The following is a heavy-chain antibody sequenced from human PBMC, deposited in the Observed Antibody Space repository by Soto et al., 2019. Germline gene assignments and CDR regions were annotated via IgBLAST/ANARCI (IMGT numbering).Heavy chain of an antibody. Sequence: QVQLVQSGAEVKKPGASVKVSCKASGYTFTSYGISWVRQAPGQGLEWMGWISAYNGNTNYAQKLQGRVTMTTGTATSTAYMDPRSLRSDDTAVYYCAMASGSAYWFDPWGQGTLVTVSS. CDR3: AMASGSAYWFDP. CDR2: ISAYNGNT. D-gene: IGHD1-26*01. J-gene: IGHJ5*02. CDR1: GYTFTSYG. V-gene: IGHV1-18*01.